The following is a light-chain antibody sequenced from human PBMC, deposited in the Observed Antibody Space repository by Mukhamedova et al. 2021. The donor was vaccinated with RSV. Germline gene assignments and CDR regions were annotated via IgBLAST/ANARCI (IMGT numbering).Light chain of an antibody. Sequence: WYQRRVHGKAPQVVIYAASNLQTGVPSRFSGSGSGTDFTLTISNLQTEDFATYYCQQVYNDSSFGQGTKVEIK. CDR3: QQVYNDSS. V-gene: IGKV1-39*01. J-gene: IGKJ1*01. CDR2: AAS.